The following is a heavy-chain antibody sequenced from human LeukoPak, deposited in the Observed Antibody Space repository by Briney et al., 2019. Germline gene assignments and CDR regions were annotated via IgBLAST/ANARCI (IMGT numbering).Heavy chain of an antibody. CDR3: ARDSGYSGYGSDY. Sequence: GGSLRLSCAASGFTFSSYSMNWVRQAPGKGLEWVSSISSSSSYIYYADSVKGRFTISRDNAKNSLYLQMNSLRAEDTAVYYCARDSGYSGYGSDYWGQGTLVTVSS. D-gene: IGHD5-12*01. CDR1: GFTFSSYS. J-gene: IGHJ4*02. V-gene: IGHV3-21*01. CDR2: ISSSSSYI.